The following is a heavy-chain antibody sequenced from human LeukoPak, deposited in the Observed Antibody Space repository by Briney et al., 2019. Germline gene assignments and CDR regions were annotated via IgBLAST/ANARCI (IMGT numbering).Heavy chain of an antibody. D-gene: IGHD1-7*01. CDR3: AKETGTTTIFDY. CDR1: GFTFSSYS. J-gene: IGHJ4*02. Sequence: GGSLRLSCAASGFTFSSYSMNWVRQFPGKGLEWVSYISDSSSTTYYPDSVKGRFTMSRDNAKNSLYLQMNSLRAEDTAVYYCAKETGTTTIFDYWGQGTLVTVSS. CDR2: ISDSSSTT. V-gene: IGHV3-48*04.